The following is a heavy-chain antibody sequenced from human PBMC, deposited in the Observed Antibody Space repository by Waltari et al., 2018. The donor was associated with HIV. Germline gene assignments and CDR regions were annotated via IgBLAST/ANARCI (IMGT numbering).Heavy chain of an antibody. D-gene: IGHD6-13*01. CDR1: GYTLTELS. J-gene: IGHJ3*02. V-gene: IGHV1-24*01. Sequence: QVQLVQSGAEVKKPGASVKVSCKVSGYTLTELSMHWVRQAPGKGLEWMGGFDPEEGETIYAQKVQGRVTMTEDTSTDTAYMELSSLRSEDTAMYYCATSQQLVATVAFDIWGQGTMVTVSS. CDR2: FDPEEGET. CDR3: ATSQQLVATVAFDI.